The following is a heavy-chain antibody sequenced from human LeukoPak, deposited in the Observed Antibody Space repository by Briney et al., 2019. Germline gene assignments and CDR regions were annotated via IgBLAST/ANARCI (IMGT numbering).Heavy chain of an antibody. CDR2: IYYSGST. D-gene: IGHD2-2*01. CDR3: ARDRIDIVVVPAADNWFGP. CDR1: GGSISSSSYY. V-gene: IGHV4-39*07. Sequence: PSETLSLTCTVSGGSISSSSYYWGWIRQPPGKGLEWIGSIYYSGSTYYNPSLKSRVTISVDTSKNQFSLKLSSVTVADTAVYYCARDRIDIVVVPAADNWFGPWGQGTLVTVSS. J-gene: IGHJ5*02.